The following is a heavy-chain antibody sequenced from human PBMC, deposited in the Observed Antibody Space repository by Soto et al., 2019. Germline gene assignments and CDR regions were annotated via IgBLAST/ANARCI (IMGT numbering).Heavy chain of an antibody. CDR3: ATAYTEVYMVS. CDR2: VSSTRST. Sequence: PSETLSLTCTVSGASITQDYWNWIRQSPGKGREWIVSVSSTRSTVFNPSLTSRVTVSLDTSKNQFSLTLSSVTAADTAVYYCATAYTEVYMVSWGQGPTVTVS. J-gene: IGHJ6*01. V-gene: IGHV4-4*08. CDR1: GASITQDY. D-gene: IGHD3-16*01.